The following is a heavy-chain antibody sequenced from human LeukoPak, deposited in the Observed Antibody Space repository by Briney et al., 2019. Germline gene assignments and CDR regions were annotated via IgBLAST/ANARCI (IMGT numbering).Heavy chain of an antibody. CDR3: ARDRVEQWLVRGGYFDY. V-gene: IGHV1-46*01. CDR1: GYTFTGYY. D-gene: IGHD6-19*01. Sequence: AASVKVSCKASGYTFTGYYMHWVRQAPGQGLEWMGIINPSGGSTSYAQKFQGRVTMTRDTSTSTVYMELSSLRSEDTAVYYCARDRVEQWLVRGGYFDYWGQGTLVTVSS. CDR2: INPSGGST. J-gene: IGHJ4*02.